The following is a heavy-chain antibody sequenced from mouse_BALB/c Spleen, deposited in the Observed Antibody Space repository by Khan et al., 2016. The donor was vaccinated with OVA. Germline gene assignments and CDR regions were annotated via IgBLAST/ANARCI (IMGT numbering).Heavy chain of an antibody. Sequence: QVQLQQSEAELVKPGASVKLSCKTSGYTFTNYWIQWIKQRPGQGLEWIGEIFPVTGTTYYNENFKGKATLTIDTSSTTAYMQLSSLTSEDSAVYFCARGYFGNYEFAYWGQGTLVTVSA. CDR1: GYTFTNYW. J-gene: IGHJ3*01. V-gene: IGHV1S132*01. CDR3: ARGYFGNYEFAY. CDR2: IFPVTGTT. D-gene: IGHD2-1*01.